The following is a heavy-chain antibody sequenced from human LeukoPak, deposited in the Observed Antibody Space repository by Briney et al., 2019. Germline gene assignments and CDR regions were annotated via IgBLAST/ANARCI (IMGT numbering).Heavy chain of an antibody. Sequence: PSETLSLTCTVSGGSISSTTYYWRWIRQPPGKELEWIGRMSYSGSTYYNPSLRSRVTISVDTSKKHFSLKLTSVTAADTAVYYCARQIAVAGGIDYWGQGTLVTVSS. D-gene: IGHD6-19*01. CDR2: MSYSGST. CDR3: ARQIAVAGGIDY. CDR1: GGSISSTTYY. V-gene: IGHV4-39*01. J-gene: IGHJ4*02.